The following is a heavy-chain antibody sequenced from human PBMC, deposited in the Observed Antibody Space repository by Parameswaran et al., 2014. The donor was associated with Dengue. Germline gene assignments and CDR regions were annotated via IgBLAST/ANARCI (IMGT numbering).Heavy chain of an antibody. CDR2: ITSSGGSI. Sequence: ESLKISCAASGFTFSSYPMNWVRQAPGKGLEWVSSITSSGGSIYYADSVRGRFTISRDNAKNSLYLQMNSLRDEDTAVYYCARSFDYWGQGTPVTVSS. CDR3: ARSFDY. CDR1: GFTFSSYP. V-gene: IGHV3-48*02. J-gene: IGHJ4*02.